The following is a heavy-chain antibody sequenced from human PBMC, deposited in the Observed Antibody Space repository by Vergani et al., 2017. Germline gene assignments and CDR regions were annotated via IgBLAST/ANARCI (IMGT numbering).Heavy chain of an antibody. CDR1: GFTFSSYA. Sequence: EVQLLESGGGLVQPGGSLRLSCAASGFTFSSYAMSWVRQAPGKGLEWVSACSGSGGSTYYADSVKGRFTISRDNSKNTLYLQMNSLRAEDTAVYYCAKNRYNWNDGGDFDYWGQGTLVTVSS. V-gene: IGHV3-23*01. D-gene: IGHD1-1*01. CDR3: AKNRYNWNDGGDFDY. CDR2: CSGSGGST. J-gene: IGHJ4*02.